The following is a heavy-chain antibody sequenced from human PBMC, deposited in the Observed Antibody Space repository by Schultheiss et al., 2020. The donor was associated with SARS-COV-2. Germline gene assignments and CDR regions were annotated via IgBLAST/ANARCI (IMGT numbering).Heavy chain of an antibody. Sequence: SETLSLTCTVSGGSISSGGYYWSWIRQPPGKGLEWIGYIYYSGSTNYNPSLKSRVTISVDTSKNQFSLKLSSVTAADTAVYYCARGAYGDYYWGQGTLVTVSS. V-gene: IGHV4-61*08. J-gene: IGHJ4*02. D-gene: IGHD4-17*01. CDR1: GGSISSGGYY. CDR3: ARGAYGDYY. CDR2: IYYSGST.